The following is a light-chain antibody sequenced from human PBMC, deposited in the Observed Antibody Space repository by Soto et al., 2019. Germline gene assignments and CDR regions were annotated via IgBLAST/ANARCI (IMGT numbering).Light chain of an antibody. CDR3: QQYNYYWT. CDR1: QNINRW. Sequence: GDTVTITCRASQNINRWLAWYQHKPGQAPKPLIYKASTLESGVPSRFSGNASGTEFTLTISSLQPDDSATYFCQQYNYYWTVGQGTKVEIK. CDR2: KAS. J-gene: IGKJ1*01. V-gene: IGKV1-5*03.